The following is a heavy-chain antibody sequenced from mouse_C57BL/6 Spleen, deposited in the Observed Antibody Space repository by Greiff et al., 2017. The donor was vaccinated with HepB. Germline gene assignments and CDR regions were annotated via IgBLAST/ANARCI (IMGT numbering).Heavy chain of an antibody. J-gene: IGHJ3*01. Sequence: EVMLVESGEGLVKPGGSLKLSCAASGFTFSSYAMSWVRQTPEKRLEWVAYISSGGDYIYYADTVKGRFTISRDNARNTLDLQMSSLKSEDTAMYYCTSDGGSNYEAWFAYWGQGTLVTVSA. V-gene: IGHV5-9-1*02. CDR2: ISSGGDYI. CDR1: GFTFSSYA. CDR3: TSDGGSNYEAWFAY. D-gene: IGHD2-5*01.